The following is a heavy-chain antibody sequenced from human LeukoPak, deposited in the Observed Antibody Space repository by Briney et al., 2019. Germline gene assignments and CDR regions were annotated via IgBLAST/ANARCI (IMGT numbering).Heavy chain of an antibody. V-gene: IGHV4-4*02. D-gene: IGHD5-12*01. J-gene: IGHJ3*02. CDR2: IYHTGNT. Sequence: PSETLSLTCTVSGGSISTNNWWTWVRQPPGKGLEWIGEIYHTGNTNYNPSLKSRLTMSVDKSKNQFALRLYSVTAADTAVYYCARDPDGGYKDDALDIWGQGTMVTVSS. CDR3: ARDPDGGYKDDALDI. CDR1: GGSISTNNW.